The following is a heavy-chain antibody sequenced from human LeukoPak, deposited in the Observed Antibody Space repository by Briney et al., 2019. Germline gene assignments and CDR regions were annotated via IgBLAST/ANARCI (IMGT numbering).Heavy chain of an antibody. Sequence: ASVKVSCKASGYTFTDYYMYWVRQATGQGLEWMGWMNPNSGNTGYAQKFQGRVTITRNTSISTAYMELSSLRSEDTAVYYCARGPYPGGAFDIWGQGTMVTVSS. D-gene: IGHD3-16*01. V-gene: IGHV1-8*03. J-gene: IGHJ3*02. CDR3: ARGPYPGGAFDI. CDR1: GYTFTDYY. CDR2: MNPNSGNT.